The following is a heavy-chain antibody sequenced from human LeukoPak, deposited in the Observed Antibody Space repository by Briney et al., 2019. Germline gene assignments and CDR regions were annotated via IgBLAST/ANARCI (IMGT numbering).Heavy chain of an antibody. D-gene: IGHD2-15*01. CDR3: ARGRLGYCSGGSCYPAFDY. Sequence: PSETLSLTCAVYGGSFSGYYWSWIRQPPGKGLEWIGEINHSGSTNYNPSLKSRVTISVDTSKNQFSLKLSSVTAADTAVYYCARGRLGYCSGGSCYPAFDYWGQATLVTVSS. CDR2: INHSGST. CDR1: GGSFSGYY. J-gene: IGHJ4*02. V-gene: IGHV4-34*01.